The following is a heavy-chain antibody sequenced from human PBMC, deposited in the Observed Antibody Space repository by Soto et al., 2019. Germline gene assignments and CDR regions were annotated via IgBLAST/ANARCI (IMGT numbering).Heavy chain of an antibody. CDR2: INAVNGDT. CDR3: ASSIHPAVPGPQLDY. J-gene: IGHJ4*02. D-gene: IGHD6-19*01. Sequence: ASVKVSCKASGGTFSSYTISWVRQAPGQGLEWMGWINAVNGDTKYAQKFQDRVSITTDTSTTTAYLELRSLTSGDTAVYFCASSIHPAVPGPQLDYWGQGILVTVSS. V-gene: IGHV1-18*01. CDR1: GGTFSSYT.